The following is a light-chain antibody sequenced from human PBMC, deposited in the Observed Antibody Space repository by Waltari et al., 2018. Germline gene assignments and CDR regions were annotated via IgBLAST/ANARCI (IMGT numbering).Light chain of an antibody. V-gene: IGKV3-15*01. J-gene: IGKJ1*01. CDR1: QSVSSN. Sequence: EIVMPQSPDTLSVSPGERATLACRASQSVSSNLAWYQQKPAQAPRLLIYGASTRATGIPARFSGSGSGTEFTLTISSLQSEDFAVYYCQQYNNWPPTFGQGTKVEIK. CDR2: GAS. CDR3: QQYNNWPPT.